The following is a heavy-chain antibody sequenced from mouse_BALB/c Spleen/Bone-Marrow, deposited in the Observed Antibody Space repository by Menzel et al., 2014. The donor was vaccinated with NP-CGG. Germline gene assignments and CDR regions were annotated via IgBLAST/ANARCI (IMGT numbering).Heavy chain of an antibody. V-gene: IGHV5-12-1*01. CDR1: GFAFSSYD. J-gene: IGHJ2*01. CDR2: ISNGGGST. CDR3: TRHELDLFDY. Sequence: EVQLVESGGGLVKPGGSLKLSCAASGFAFSSYDMSWVRQTPEKRLEWVAYISNGGGSTYYPDTVKGRFTISRDNAKNTLYLQMSSLKSEDTAMYYCTRHELDLFDYWGQGTTLTVSS.